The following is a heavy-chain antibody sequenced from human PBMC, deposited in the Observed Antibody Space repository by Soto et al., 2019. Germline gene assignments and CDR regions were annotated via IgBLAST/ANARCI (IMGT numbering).Heavy chain of an antibody. Sequence: QLQLQESGPGLVKSSEILSLTCTVSGDSFNNNNFFWDWIRQPPGKGLEWIGGVSYSGSTSFNPYLRSPVTPSAHTTTKQFSLKLNSLPVTGTGIYYCARRLNVWSGSFDYGGQGTLVPVSS. CDR2: VSYSGST. D-gene: IGHD3-3*01. CDR1: GDSFNNNNFF. V-gene: IGHV4-39*01. J-gene: IGHJ4*02. CDR3: ARRLNVWSGSFDY.